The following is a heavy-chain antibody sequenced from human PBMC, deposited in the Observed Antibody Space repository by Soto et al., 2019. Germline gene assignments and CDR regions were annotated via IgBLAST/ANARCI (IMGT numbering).Heavy chain of an antibody. CDR3: AKGNLHDDVGNWVANQAFDY. CDR2: ISGGGSGT. Sequence: PGGSLRLSXAASGFTFSNYAMHWVPQAPGKGLEWVSSISGGGSGTYSADSVKGRFTISSDRSRNTVFLQMSSLRAEDTAVYYCAKGNLHDDVGNWVANQAFDYWGQGNLVTVSS. D-gene: IGHD2-15*01. V-gene: IGHV3-23*01. CDR1: GFTFSNYA. J-gene: IGHJ4*02.